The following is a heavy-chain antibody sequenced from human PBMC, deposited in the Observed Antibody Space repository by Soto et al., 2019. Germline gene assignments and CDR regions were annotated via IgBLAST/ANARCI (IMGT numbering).Heavy chain of an antibody. Sequence: PSETLSLTCNVSGGSISSYYWSWIRQPPGKGLEWIGYIYYSGSTNYNPSLKSRVTISVDTSKNQFSRKLSSVTAADTAVYYCARVLAGSGSYPFDPWGQGTLVTVSS. J-gene: IGHJ5*02. CDR1: GGSISSYY. D-gene: IGHD3-10*01. V-gene: IGHV4-59*01. CDR2: IYYSGST. CDR3: ARVLAGSGSYPFDP.